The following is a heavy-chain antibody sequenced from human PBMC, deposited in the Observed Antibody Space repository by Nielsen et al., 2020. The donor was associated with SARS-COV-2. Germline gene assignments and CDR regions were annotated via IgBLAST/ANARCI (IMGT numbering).Heavy chain of an antibody. Sequence: GESLKISCAASGFTFSNYAMNWVRQAPGKGLEWVSVIYSGGSGIYYADSVKGRLTISRDNYKNTLYLQMNSLRAEDTAVYYCAKDRGSGWYYFDYWGQGTLVTVSS. CDR1: GFTFSNYA. V-gene: IGHV3-23*03. CDR3: AKDRGSGWYYFDY. J-gene: IGHJ4*02. D-gene: IGHD6-19*01. CDR2: IYSGGSGI.